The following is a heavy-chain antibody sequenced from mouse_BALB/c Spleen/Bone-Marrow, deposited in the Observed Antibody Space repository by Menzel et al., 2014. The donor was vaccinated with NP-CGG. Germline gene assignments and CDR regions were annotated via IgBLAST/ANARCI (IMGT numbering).Heavy chain of an antibody. V-gene: IGHV5-4*02. Sequence: EVMLVESGGGLVKPGGSLKLSCAASGLTFSDYYMYWVRQTPEKRLEWVATISDGGSYTYYPDSVKGRFTISRDNAKNNLYLQMSSLKSEDTAMYYCARVSYDYFDYWGQGITLTVSS. D-gene: IGHD2-4*01. CDR2: ISDGGSYT. CDR3: ARVSYDYFDY. J-gene: IGHJ2*01. CDR1: GLTFSDYY.